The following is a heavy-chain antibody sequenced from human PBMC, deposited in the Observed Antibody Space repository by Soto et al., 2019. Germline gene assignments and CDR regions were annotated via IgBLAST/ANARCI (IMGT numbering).Heavy chain of an antibody. CDR3: ARDLMDYDFWSGYLTHGRYGMDV. Sequence: PSEPLSHPWAVDDGYFSGSYWRWIHKPPWKSRDGILEINHSGSINYNSSLKSRVTISVDTSKNQFSLKLSSVTAADTAVYYCARDLMDYDFWSGYLTHGRYGMDVWGQGTTVTVSS. CDR2: INHSGSI. CDR1: DGYFSGSY. D-gene: IGHD3-3*01. V-gene: IGHV4-34*01. J-gene: IGHJ6*02.